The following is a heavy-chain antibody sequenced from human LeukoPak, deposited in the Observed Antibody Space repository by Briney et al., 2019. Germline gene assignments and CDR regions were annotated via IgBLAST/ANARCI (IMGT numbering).Heavy chain of an antibody. J-gene: IGHJ6*03. CDR2: LSAHIGDT. D-gene: IGHD4-11*01. CDR3: ARVAFSKYHYYMDV. V-gene: IGHV1-18*01. CDR1: GYSFTTFG. Sequence: ASVKVSCKASGYSFTTFGITWVRQAPGQGLEWMAWLSAHIGDTNYSQKFQGRVTVTSDTSTSTAYMELRSLKSDDTAVCFCARVAFSKYHYYMDVWGKGTTVTVSS.